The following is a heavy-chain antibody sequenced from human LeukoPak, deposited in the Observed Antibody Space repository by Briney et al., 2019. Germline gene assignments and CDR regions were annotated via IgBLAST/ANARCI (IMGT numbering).Heavy chain of an antibody. J-gene: IGHJ4*02. CDR3: ASDISGSGSYYTQAPASSDY. Sequence: GGSLRLSCAASGFTFSDYYMSWIRQAPGKGLEWVSYISSSSSYTNYADSVEGRFTISRDNAKNSLYLQMNSLRAEDTAVYYCASDISGSGSYYTQAPASSDYWGQGTLVTVSS. V-gene: IGHV3-11*06. CDR1: GFTFSDYY. CDR2: ISSSSSYT. D-gene: IGHD3-10*01.